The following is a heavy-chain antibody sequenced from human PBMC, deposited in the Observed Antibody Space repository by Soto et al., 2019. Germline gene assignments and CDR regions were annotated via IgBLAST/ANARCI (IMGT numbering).Heavy chain of an antibody. D-gene: IGHD5-12*01. CDR3: ARVANGGYDWI. Sequence: EVQLVESGGGLVQPGGSLRLSCAASGFTFSNYWMHWVRQAPGKGLVWVSRIKTDGSITNYVDSVKGRFTISRDNAKNTVYLQMDSLGVEDTAVYYCARVANGGYDWIWGQGTLVTVSS. CDR2: IKTDGSIT. CDR1: GFTFSNYW. V-gene: IGHV3-74*01. J-gene: IGHJ4*02.